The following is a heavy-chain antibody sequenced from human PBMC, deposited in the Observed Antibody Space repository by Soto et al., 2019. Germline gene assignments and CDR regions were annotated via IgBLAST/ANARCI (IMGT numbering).Heavy chain of an antibody. CDR2: ISGYNGNT. V-gene: IGHV1-18*01. D-gene: IGHD6-19*01. CDR3: ARDPIAVANTPSYGLDV. J-gene: IGHJ6*02. Sequence: ASVKVSCKASGYTFPSYGIGWVRQAPGQGLEWMGWISGYNGNTNYARKLQGRVTMTTDTSTSTAHMELRSLRSDDTAVYYCARDPIAVANTPSYGLDVWGQGTTVTVSS. CDR1: GYTFPSYG.